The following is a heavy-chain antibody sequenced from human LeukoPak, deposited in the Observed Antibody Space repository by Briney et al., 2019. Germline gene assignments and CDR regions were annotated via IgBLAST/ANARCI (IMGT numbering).Heavy chain of an antibody. CDR3: ASSITMIVVVTPAPNFDY. CDR2: INPNSGGT. D-gene: IGHD3-22*01. J-gene: IGHJ4*02. Sequence: GASVNVSCKASGYTFTGYYMHWVRQAPGQGLEWMGWINPNSGGTNYAQKFQGRVTMTRDTSISTAYMELSRLRSDDTAVYYCASSITMIVVVTPAPNFDYWGQGTLVTVSS. V-gene: IGHV1-2*02. CDR1: GYTFTGYY.